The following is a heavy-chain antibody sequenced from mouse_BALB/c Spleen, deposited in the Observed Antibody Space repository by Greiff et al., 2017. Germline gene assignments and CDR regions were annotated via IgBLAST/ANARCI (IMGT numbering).Heavy chain of an antibody. V-gene: IGHV1-9*01. CDR1: GYTFSSYW. CDR3: ARGSNWFAY. Sequence: QVQLQQSGAELMKPGASVKISCKATGYTFSSYWIEWVKQRPGHGLEWIGEILPGSGSTNYNEKFKGKATFTAATSSNTAYMQLSSLTSEDSAVYYCARGSNWFAYWGQGTLVTVSA. CDR2: ILPGSGST. D-gene: IGHD2-5*01. J-gene: IGHJ3*01.